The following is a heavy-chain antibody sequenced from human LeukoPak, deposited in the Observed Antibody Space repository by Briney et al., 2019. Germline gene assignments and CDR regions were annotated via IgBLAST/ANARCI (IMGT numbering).Heavy chain of an antibody. J-gene: IGHJ3*02. D-gene: IGHD3-3*01. CDR3: ARDYYDFWSAYYPEPDAFDI. V-gene: IGHV3-48*03. Sequence: PGGSLRLSCAASGFTFSSYEMNWVRQAPGKGLEWVSYISSSGSTIYYADSVKGRFTISRDNAKSSLSLHMNSLRAEDTAVYYCARDYYDFWSAYYPEPDAFDIWGQGTMVTVSS. CDR2: ISSSGSTI. CDR1: GFTFSSYE.